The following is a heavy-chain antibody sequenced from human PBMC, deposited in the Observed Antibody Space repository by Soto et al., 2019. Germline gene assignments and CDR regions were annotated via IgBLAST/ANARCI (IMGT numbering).Heavy chain of an antibody. D-gene: IGHD6-19*01. CDR1: GYTFTSYG. CDR3: ASKVYSSGWGFDF. Sequence: ASVKVSCKASGYTFTSYGISWVRQAPGQGLEWMGWISAYNGNTNYAQKLQGRVTMTTDTSTSTASMEPRSLRSDDSAVYLCASKVYSSGWGFDFWGQGTLVSV. J-gene: IGHJ4*02. V-gene: IGHV1-18*01. CDR2: ISAYNGNT.